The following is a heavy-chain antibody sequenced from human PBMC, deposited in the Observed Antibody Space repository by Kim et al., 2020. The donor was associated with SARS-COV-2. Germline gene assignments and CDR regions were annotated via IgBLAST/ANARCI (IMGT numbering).Heavy chain of an antibody. CDR1: GFTFSSYA. D-gene: IGHD2-2*01. CDR2: ISSNGGST. J-gene: IGHJ4*02. Sequence: GGSLRLSCSASGFTFSSYAMHWVRQAPGKGLEYVSAISSNGGSTYYADSVKGRFTISRDNSKNTLYLQMSSLRAEDTAVYYCVKGFRSYQLLFPPYYFDYWGQGTLVTVSS. V-gene: IGHV3-64D*06. CDR3: VKGFRSYQLLFPPYYFDY.